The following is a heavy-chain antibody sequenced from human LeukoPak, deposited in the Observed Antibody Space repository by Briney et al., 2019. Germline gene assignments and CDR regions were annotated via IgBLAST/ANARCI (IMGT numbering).Heavy chain of an antibody. V-gene: IGHV4-59*01. J-gene: IGHJ6*03. CDR1: GGSISSYY. CDR3: ARGEYYYYYYMDV. CDR2: IYYSGST. Sequence: SETLSLTCTVSGGSISSYYWSWIRQPPGKGLEWIGYIYYSGSTNYNPSLKSRVTISVDTSKNQFSLKLSSVTAADTAVYYCARGEYYYYYYMDVWGKGTTVTVSS.